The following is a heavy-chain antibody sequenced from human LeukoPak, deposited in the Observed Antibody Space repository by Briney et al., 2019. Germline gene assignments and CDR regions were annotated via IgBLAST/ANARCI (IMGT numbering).Heavy chain of an antibody. D-gene: IGHD6-13*01. J-gene: IGHJ4*02. CDR3: ARDVSSYTGYSSSWYSFAY. CDR1: GFTFRDYR. Sequence: GGSLRLSCAVSGFTFRDYRMAWVRQAPGKGLEWVANINLDGSEKDYVDSVKGRFTISRDNAKNSLYLQMNSLRAEDTALYYCARDVSSYTGYSSSWYSFAYWGQGTLVTVSS. CDR2: INLDGSEK. V-gene: IGHV3-7*03.